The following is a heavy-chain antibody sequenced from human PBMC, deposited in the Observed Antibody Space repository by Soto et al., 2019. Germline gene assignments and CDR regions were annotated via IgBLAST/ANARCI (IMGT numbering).Heavy chain of an antibody. CDR3: AKDGSGHPYYSDN. D-gene: IGHD2-15*01. J-gene: IGHJ4*02. CDR2: IYHSGTT. V-gene: IGHV4-4*02. CDR1: GASISSNNW. Sequence: QVQLQESGPGLVKPSGTLSLTCVVSGASISSNNWWSWVRQPPGKGLEWIGEIYHSGTTSYNPSLKSRVTMSVDKSKNQFSLKVTSVTAADTAVDFGAKDGSGHPYYSDNWGQGTLGTVAS.